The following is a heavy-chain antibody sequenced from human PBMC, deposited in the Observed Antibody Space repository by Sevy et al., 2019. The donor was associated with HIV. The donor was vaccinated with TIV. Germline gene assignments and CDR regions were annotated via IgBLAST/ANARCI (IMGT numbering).Heavy chain of an antibody. CDR2: MNPNSGNT. Sequence: ASVKVSCKASGYTFTSYDINWVRQATGQGLEWMGWMNPNSGNTGYAQKFQGRVTMTRNTSISTAYMELSSLRSEDTAVYYCARGPQYYDILTGSHRLYGMDVWGQGTTVTVSS. V-gene: IGHV1-8*01. CDR3: ARGPQYYDILTGSHRLYGMDV. D-gene: IGHD3-9*01. CDR1: GYTFTSYD. J-gene: IGHJ6*02.